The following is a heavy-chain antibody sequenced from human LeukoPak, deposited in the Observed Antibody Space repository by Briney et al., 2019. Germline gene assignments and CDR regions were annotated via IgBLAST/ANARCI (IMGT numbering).Heavy chain of an antibody. CDR2: INAGSHST. V-gene: IGHV3-48*01. J-gene: IGHJ6*02. CDR1: GFTFDSFS. CDR3: ARNTRFLPSYIPEVMDV. D-gene: IGHD2/OR15-2a*01. Sequence: GGALRLSCAVSGFTFDSFSMNWVRQAPGKGLEWISYINAGSHSTYYADSVKGRFTVSRDNAKNSLYLRMNSLSVEDTAIYYCARNTRFLPSYIPEVMDVWGLGTTVIVS.